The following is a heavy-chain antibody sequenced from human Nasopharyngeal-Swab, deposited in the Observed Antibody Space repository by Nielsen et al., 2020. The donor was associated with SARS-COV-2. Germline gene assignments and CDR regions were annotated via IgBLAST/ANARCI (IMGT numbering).Heavy chain of an antibody. CDR1: GFTFSDYY. Sequence: GESLKTSCAASGFTFSDYYMSWIRQAPGKGLEWVSYISSSGSTIYYADSVKGRFTISRDNAKNSLYLQMNSLRAEDTAVYYCARVFPAQWLVLSPTGYFDLWGRGTLVTVSS. D-gene: IGHD6-19*01. J-gene: IGHJ2*01. CDR3: ARVFPAQWLVLSPTGYFDL. V-gene: IGHV3-11*01. CDR2: ISSSGSTI.